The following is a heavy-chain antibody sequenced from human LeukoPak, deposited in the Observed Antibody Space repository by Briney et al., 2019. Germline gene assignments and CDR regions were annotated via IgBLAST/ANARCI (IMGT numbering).Heavy chain of an antibody. V-gene: IGHV1-8*03. D-gene: IGHD6-19*01. CDR2: MNPNSGNT. CDR3: AREGSAVAGIGFDY. CDR1: GYTFTSYD. Sequence: GASVKVSCKASGYTFTSYDINWVRQATGQGLEWMGWMNPNSGNTGYAQKFQGRVTITRNTSISTAYMELSSRRYEDTAVYYCAREGSAVAGIGFDYWGQGTLVTVSS. J-gene: IGHJ4*02.